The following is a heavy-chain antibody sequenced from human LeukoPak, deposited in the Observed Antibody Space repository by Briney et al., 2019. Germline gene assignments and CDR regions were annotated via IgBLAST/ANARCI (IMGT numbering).Heavy chain of an antibody. CDR3: PRHVDFWSGYTD. CDR1: GGSFSAYY. Sequence: PSETLSLTCAVYGGSFSAYYWSWIRQPPGQGLEWIGEINHSGSTNYNPSLKSRVTVSVDTSKNQFSLKLSSVTAADTAVYYCPRHVDFWSGYTDWGQGTLVTVSS. D-gene: IGHD3-3*01. J-gene: IGHJ4*02. V-gene: IGHV4-34*01. CDR2: INHSGST.